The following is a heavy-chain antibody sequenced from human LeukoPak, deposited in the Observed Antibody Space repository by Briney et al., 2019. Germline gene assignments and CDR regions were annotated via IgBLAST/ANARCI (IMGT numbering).Heavy chain of an antibody. Sequence: AGGSLRPSCAASGFTFSSYNMNWVRQAPGKGLEWVSGISVSGFTYYADSVKGRFTMSRDNSKNTLYLQMNSLRADDTAVYYCTKGSSGSHYLDWGQGTLVSVS. D-gene: IGHD1-26*01. CDR2: ISVSGFT. CDR1: GFTFSSYN. V-gene: IGHV3-23*01. J-gene: IGHJ3*01. CDR3: TKGSSGSHYLD.